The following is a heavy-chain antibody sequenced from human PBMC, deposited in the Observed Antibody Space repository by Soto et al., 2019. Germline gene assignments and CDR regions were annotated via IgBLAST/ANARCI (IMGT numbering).Heavy chain of an antibody. CDR2: ISAYNGNT. J-gene: IGHJ4*02. Sequence: QVQLVQSGAEVKKPGASVKVSCKASGYTFTNYGMSWVRQAPGQGLEWMGWISAYNGNTNYAEKLQGRVTMTTDTSKTTVYRELRNLRSDDTAVYYCARDIKSPLPPFRGDYWGQGTLGNVSS. V-gene: IGHV1-18*01. D-gene: IGHD2-21*01. CDR1: GYTFTNYG. CDR3: ARDIKSPLPPFRGDY.